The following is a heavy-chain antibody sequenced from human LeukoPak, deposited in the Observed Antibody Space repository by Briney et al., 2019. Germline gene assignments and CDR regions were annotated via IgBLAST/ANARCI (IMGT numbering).Heavy chain of an antibody. V-gene: IGHV4-59*12. D-gene: IGHD3-10*01. CDR1: GGSISSYY. CDR2: IYNSGST. Sequence: SETLSLTCTVSGGSISSYYWSWIRQPPGKGLEWIGSIYNSGSTYYNPSLKSRVTISVDTSKNQFSLKLSSVTAADTAVYYCAREGLNMVRGVIPKEAWGWFDPWGQGTLVTVSS. CDR3: AREGLNMVRGVIPKEAWGWFDP. J-gene: IGHJ5*02.